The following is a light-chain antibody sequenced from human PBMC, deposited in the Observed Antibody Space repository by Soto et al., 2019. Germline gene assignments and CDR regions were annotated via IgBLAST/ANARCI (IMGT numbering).Light chain of an antibody. CDR3: MRGLQST. CDR1: QSLLHHNGNNY. J-gene: IGKJ5*01. CDR2: RGS. Sequence: IAVTQSPLSLPVTPGEPASIPGRSSQSLLHHNGNNYLDWFLTKPGQSTHLLIYRGSNRASGVPDRFSGSGSGTDFTLKISRVEAEDVGVYYCMRGLQSTFGQGTRLEI. V-gene: IGKV2-28*01.